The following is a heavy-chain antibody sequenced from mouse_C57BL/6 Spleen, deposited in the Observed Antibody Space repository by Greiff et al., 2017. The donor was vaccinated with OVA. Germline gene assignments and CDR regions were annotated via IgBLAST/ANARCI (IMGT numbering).Heavy chain of an antibody. Sequence: VQLQQPGAELVRPGSSVKLSCKASGYTFTSYWMHWVKQRPIQGLEWIGNIDPSDSETHYNQKFKGKATLTVDKSSSTDYMQLSSLTSEDSAVYYCARGMRGGGNTGYWGQGTTLTVSA. J-gene: IGHJ2*01. CDR2: IDPSDSET. V-gene: IGHV1-52*01. CDR3: ARGMRGGGNTGY. D-gene: IGHD1-1*02. CDR1: GYTFTSYW.